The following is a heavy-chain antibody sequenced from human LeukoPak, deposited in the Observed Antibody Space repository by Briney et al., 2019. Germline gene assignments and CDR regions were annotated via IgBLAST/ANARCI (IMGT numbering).Heavy chain of an antibody. CDR3: ARSYCGGECYSPEAFDI. Sequence: GGSLRLSCAASGFTFSSYAMHWVRQAPGKGLDWVAIISYDGINKYYADSVKGRFTISRDNSKNTLFLQMNSLRAEDTAVYYCARSYCGGECYSPEAFDIWGQGTMVTVSS. CDR2: ISYDGINK. CDR1: GFTFSSYA. V-gene: IGHV3-30-3*01. J-gene: IGHJ3*02. D-gene: IGHD2-21*01.